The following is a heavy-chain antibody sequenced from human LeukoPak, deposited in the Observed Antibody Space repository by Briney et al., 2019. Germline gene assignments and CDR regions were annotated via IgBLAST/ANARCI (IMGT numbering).Heavy chain of an antibody. J-gene: IGHJ4*02. D-gene: IGHD3-22*01. V-gene: IGHV3-48*04. CDR2: ISPSGGIT. CDR3: ARDLYRIVVVPHYFDY. CDR1: GFTFSSHG. Sequence: QPGGTLRLSCAASGFTFSSHGMNWVRQAPGKGLEWVSGISPSGGITYYTDSVKGRFTISRDNAKNSLYLQMNSLRAEDTAVYYCARDLYRIVVVPHYFDYWGQGTLVTVSS.